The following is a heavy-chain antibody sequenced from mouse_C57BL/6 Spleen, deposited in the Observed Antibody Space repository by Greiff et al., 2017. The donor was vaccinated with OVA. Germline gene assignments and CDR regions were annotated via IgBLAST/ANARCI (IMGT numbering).Heavy chain of an antibody. Sequence: LVESGAELARPGASVKLSCKASGYTFTSYGISWVKQRTGQGLEWIGEIYPRSGNTYYNEKFKGKATLTADKSSSTAYMELRSLTSEDSAVYFCARNWDEDYYAMDYWGQGTSVTVSS. V-gene: IGHV1-81*01. J-gene: IGHJ4*01. D-gene: IGHD4-1*01. CDR2: IYPRSGNT. CDR1: GYTFTSYG. CDR3: ARNWDEDYYAMDY.